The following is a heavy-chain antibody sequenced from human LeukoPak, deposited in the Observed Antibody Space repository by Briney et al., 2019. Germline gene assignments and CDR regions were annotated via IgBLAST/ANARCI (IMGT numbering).Heavy chain of an antibody. V-gene: IGHV5-51*01. J-gene: IGHJ4*02. D-gene: IGHD3-10*01. Sequence: LGESLKISCKGSGYSFTSYWIGWVRQMPGKGLEWMGIIYPGDSDTRYSPSFQGQVTISADKSSSTAYLQWSSLKASDTAMYYCARHIEYYYGSGSYFDYWGQGTLVTVSS. CDR3: ARHIEYYYGSGSYFDY. CDR1: GYSFTSYW. CDR2: IYPGDSDT.